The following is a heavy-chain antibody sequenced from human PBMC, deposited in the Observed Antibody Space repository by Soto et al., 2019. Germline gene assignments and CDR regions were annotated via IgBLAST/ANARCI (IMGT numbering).Heavy chain of an antibody. J-gene: IGHJ4*02. CDR3: ARVEIQLWYFDY. V-gene: IGHV4-59*01. CDR1: GGSISSYY. CDR2: IYYSGST. D-gene: IGHD5-18*01. Sequence: SETLSLTCTVSGGSISSYYWSWIRQPPGKGLEWIGYIYYSGSTNYNPCLKSRVTISVDTSKNQFSLKLSSVTAADTAVYYCARVEIQLWYFDYWGQGTLVTVSS.